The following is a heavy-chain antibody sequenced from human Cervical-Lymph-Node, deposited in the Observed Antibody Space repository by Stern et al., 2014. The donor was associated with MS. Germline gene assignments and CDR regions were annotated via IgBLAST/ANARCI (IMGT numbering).Heavy chain of an antibody. CDR2: IHDSGST. V-gene: IGHV4-61*02. Sequence: VQLVESGPGLVKPSQTLSLTCTVSGGSISSSGYYWSWIRQPADKGLEWIGRIHDSGSTYYNPSLKSRVTISMEHAKTPFSLKLPSVTAADTAVYYCATTRWDLFTWNWFDPWGQGTLVTVSS. CDR3: ATTRWDLFTWNWFDP. D-gene: IGHD1-26*01. J-gene: IGHJ5*02. CDR1: GGSISSSGYY.